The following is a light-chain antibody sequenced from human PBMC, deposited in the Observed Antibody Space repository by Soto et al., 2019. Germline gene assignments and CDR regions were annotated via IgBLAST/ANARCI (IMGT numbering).Light chain of an antibody. Sequence: EIVMTQSPATLSVSPGERATLSCRASQSVSSNLAWYQQKPGQAPRLLIYGASTRATGIPARFSGSGSGTEFTLPISSLQSEDFAVYYCQQYNNRPRTFGQGTKLEIK. CDR3: QQYNNRPRT. CDR2: GAS. J-gene: IGKJ2*01. V-gene: IGKV3-15*01. CDR1: QSVSSN.